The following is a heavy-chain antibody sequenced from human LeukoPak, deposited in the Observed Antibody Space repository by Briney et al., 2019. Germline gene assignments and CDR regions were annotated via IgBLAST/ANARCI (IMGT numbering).Heavy chain of an antibody. CDR3: ARGPGRGNAFDI. D-gene: IGHD3-10*01. CDR2: ISSSSSYI. Sequence: GSLRLSCAASGFTFSSYSMNWVRQAPGKGLEWVSSISSSSSYIYYADSVKGRFTISRDNAKNSLYLQMNSLRAEDTAVYYCARGPGRGNAFDIWGQGTMVTVSS. V-gene: IGHV3-21*01. CDR1: GFTFSSYS. J-gene: IGHJ3*02.